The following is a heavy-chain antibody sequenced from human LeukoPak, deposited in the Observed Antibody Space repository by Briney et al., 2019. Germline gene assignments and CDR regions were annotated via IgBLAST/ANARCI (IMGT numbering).Heavy chain of an antibody. CDR2: IIPIFGKA. J-gene: IGHJ6*02. Sequence: SVKVSCKASGGTCSSYAISWVRQAPGQGLEWMGRIIPIFGKANYAHKFQDRVTITADKSTSKAYMELSSLRSEDMAVYYCAREPVPAAPRKCDYYYGMDVWGQGTTVTVSS. CDR3: AREPVPAAPRKCDYYYGMDV. V-gene: IGHV1-69*04. D-gene: IGHD2-2*01. CDR1: GGTCSSYA.